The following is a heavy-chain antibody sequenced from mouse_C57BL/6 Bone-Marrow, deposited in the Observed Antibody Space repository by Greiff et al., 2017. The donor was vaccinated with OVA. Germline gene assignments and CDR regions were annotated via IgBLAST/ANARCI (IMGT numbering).Heavy chain of an antibody. V-gene: IGHV1-81*01. Sequence: QVQLQQSGAELARPGASVKLSCKASGYTFTSYGLSWVKQRTGQGLEWIGEIYPRSGNTYYNEKFKGKAKLTADKSSSTAYMELRSLTSEDSAVYFCARDGARGYPWFAYWGQGTLVTVSA. CDR1: GYTFTSYG. J-gene: IGHJ3*01. D-gene: IGHD3-3*01. CDR3: ARDGARGYPWFAY. CDR2: IYPRSGNT.